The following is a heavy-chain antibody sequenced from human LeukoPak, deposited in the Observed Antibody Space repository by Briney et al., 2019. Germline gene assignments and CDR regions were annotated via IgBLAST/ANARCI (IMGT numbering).Heavy chain of an antibody. J-gene: IGHJ4*02. Sequence: ASVKVSCKASGYTFTSYGISCVRQAPGQGLEWMGWISAYNGNTNYAQKLQGRVTMTTDTSTSTAYMELRSLRSDDTAVYYCARRSQRFLEWLPHFDYWGQGTLVTVSS. CDR1: GYTFTSYG. CDR2: ISAYNGNT. CDR3: ARRSQRFLEWLPHFDY. V-gene: IGHV1-18*01. D-gene: IGHD3-3*01.